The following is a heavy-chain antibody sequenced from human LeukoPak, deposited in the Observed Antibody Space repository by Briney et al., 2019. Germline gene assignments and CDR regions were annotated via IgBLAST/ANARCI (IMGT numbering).Heavy chain of an antibody. CDR2: IKQDGSET. Sequence: GRSLRLSCAASRFTFSNYWMSWVRQAPGKGLEWVANIKQDGSETYYVDSVKGRFTISRDNAKNSLYLQMNSLRAEDTAVYYCARATNYDYVWGVGYYYYYMDVWGKGTTVTISS. J-gene: IGHJ6*03. CDR3: ARATNYDYVWGVGYYYYYMDV. V-gene: IGHV3-7*01. CDR1: RFTFSNYW. D-gene: IGHD3-16*01.